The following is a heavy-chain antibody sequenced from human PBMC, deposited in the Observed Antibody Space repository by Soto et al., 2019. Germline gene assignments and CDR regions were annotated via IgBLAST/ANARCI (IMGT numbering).Heavy chain of an antibody. J-gene: IGHJ6*02. CDR1: GFTFSNYE. D-gene: IGHD2-2*02. CDR3: AREWCSSTNCYTVYYYGMDV. Sequence: EVKLVESGGGLVEPGGSLRLSCGASGFTFSNYEMNWVRQAPGKGLEWVSYITSSGSTMYYADSVKGRFTISRDNAKNSLYLQMNSLRAEDSAVYYCAREWCSSTNCYTVYYYGMDVWGQGTTVTVSS. V-gene: IGHV3-48*03. CDR2: ITSSGSTM.